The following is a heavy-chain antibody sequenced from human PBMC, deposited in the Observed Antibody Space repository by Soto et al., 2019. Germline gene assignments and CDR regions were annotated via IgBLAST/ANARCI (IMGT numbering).Heavy chain of an antibody. CDR2: ITGTGVSI. Sequence: EVQLLGSGGGLVQPGGSLRLSCVASGFSFSGFAMSWVRQAPGKGLVWVSSITGTGVSIYYADSVRGRFTISRDNSKNTLYLQMSSLRAEDTARYYCAKDSIPYSSSYDLDHWGRGALVTVSS. V-gene: IGHV3-23*01. D-gene: IGHD6-6*01. J-gene: IGHJ4*02. CDR1: GFSFSGFA. CDR3: AKDSIPYSSSYDLDH.